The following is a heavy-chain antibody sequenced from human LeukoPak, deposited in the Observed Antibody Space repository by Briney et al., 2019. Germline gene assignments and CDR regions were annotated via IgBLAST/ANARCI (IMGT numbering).Heavy chain of an antibody. D-gene: IGHD5-12*01. CDR3: ARDDIVTANCPIDY. V-gene: IGHV1-2*02. CDR1: GYTFTGCY. J-gene: IGHJ4*02. CDR2: INPNSGGT. Sequence: ASVKVSCKASGYTFTGCYIHWVRQAPGQGLEWMGWINPNSGGTEYAQKFQGRVTMTRDTSISTAYMDLSRLRSDDTAVYYCARDDIVTANCPIDYWGQGTLVTVSS.